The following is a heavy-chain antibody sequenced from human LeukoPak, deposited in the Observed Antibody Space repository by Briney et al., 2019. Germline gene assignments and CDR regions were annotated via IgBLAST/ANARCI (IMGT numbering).Heavy chain of an antibody. CDR3: ARLAPTDNDAFDI. J-gene: IGHJ3*02. Sequence: SETLSLTCTVSGGSISSGSYYWSWIRQPAGKGLEWIGRIYTSGSTNYNPSLKSRVTISVDTSKNQFSLKLSSVTAADTAVYYCARLAPTDNDAFDIWGQGTMVTVSS. D-gene: IGHD4-17*01. CDR1: GGSISSGSYY. V-gene: IGHV4-61*02. CDR2: IYTSGST.